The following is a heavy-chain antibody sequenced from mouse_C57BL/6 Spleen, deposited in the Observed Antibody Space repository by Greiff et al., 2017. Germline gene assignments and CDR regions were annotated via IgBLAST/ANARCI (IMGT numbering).Heavy chain of an antibody. CDR2: IWNGGGT. CDR1: GFSLTSYA. V-gene: IGHV2-9-1*01. Sequence: VKLMESGPGLVAPSQSLSITCTVSGFSLTSYAISWVRQPPGKGLDWLGVIWNGGGTNYNSALKSRLSISKDNSNSQVFLKMNSLQTDDTARYYCARAYSNYNAMDYWGQGTSVTVSS. D-gene: IGHD2-5*01. J-gene: IGHJ4*01. CDR3: ARAYSNYNAMDY.